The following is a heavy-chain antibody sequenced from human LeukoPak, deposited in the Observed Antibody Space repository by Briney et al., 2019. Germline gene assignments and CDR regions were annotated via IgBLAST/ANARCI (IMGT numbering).Heavy chain of an antibody. Sequence: PGRSLRLSCAASRFTFSSYGMHWVRQAPGKGLEWVAVISYDGSNKYYADSVKGRFTISRDNSKNTLYLQMNSLRAEDTAVYYCAKREYSGYDFIDYWGQRTLVTVSS. CDR2: ISYDGSNK. J-gene: IGHJ4*02. CDR3: AKREYSGYDFIDY. D-gene: IGHD5-12*01. V-gene: IGHV3-30*18. CDR1: RFTFSSYG.